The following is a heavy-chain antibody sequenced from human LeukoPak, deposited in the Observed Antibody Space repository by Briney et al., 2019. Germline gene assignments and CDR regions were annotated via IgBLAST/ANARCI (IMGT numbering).Heavy chain of an antibody. J-gene: IGHJ4*02. CDR2: FDPEDGET. V-gene: IGHV1-24*01. D-gene: IGHD6-25*01. CDR1: GYTLTELS. CDR3: AISVETSSGTNFDY. Sequence: ASVKVSCTVSGYTLTELSMHWVRQAPGKGLEWMGGFDPEDGETIYAQKFQGRVTMTEDTSTDTAYMELSSLRSEDTAVYYCAISVETSSGTNFDYWGQGTLVTVSS.